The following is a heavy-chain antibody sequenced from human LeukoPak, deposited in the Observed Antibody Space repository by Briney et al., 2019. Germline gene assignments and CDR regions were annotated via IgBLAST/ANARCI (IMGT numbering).Heavy chain of an antibody. J-gene: IGHJ6*02. CDR2: ADRRGDT. D-gene: IGHD6-19*01. CDR1: GGSFSGYY. V-gene: IGHV4-34*01. Sequence: PSETLSLTCDVYGGSFSGYYWTWLRQSPGKGLEWIGEADRRGDTNDNPSVKSRVPISADTSRNSVSLKLTSGTAADTAVYFCVRGRGSRGYPPHDGMDVWGQGTSVTVSS. CDR3: VRGRGSRGYPPHDGMDV.